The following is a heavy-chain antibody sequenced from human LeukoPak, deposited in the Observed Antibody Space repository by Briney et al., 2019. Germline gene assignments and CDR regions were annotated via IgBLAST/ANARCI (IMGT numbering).Heavy chain of an antibody. D-gene: IGHD6-13*01. V-gene: IGHV3-66*04. J-gene: IGHJ5*02. CDR1: GFTVSTYY. CDR3: ARRRIAAANWFDP. CDR2: IYSGGST. Sequence: GGSLRLSCAVSGFTVSTYYMSWVRQVPGKGLEWVSVIYSGGSTYYADSVKGRFTISRDNAKNSLYLQMNSLRAEDTAVYYCARRRIAAANWFDPWGQGTLVTVSS.